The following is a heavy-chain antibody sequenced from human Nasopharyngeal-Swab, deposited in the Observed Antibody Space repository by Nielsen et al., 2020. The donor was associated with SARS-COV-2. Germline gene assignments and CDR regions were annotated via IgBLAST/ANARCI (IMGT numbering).Heavy chain of an antibody. Sequence: WVRQAPGQGLEWMGIINPSGGSTSYAQKFQGRVTMTRDTSTSTVYMELSSLRSEDTAVYYCARDRVAAAGTGSDYYYYYYMDVWGKGTTVTASS. CDR3: ARDRVAAAGTGSDYYYYYYMDV. D-gene: IGHD6-13*01. J-gene: IGHJ6*03. V-gene: IGHV1-46*01. CDR2: INPSGGST.